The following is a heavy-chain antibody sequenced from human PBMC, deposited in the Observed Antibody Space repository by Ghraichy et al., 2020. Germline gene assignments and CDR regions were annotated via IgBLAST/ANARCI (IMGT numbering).Heavy chain of an antibody. CDR3: ARASRIPPWIGPFDF. V-gene: IGHV4-59*01. CDR2: IYDTGTT. Sequence: SETLSLTCTVSGGSINSYYWSWIRQPPGKGLEWIAYIYDTGTTNYNPSLTSRVTISLDTSKNQFSLRLSSVTAADTAIYYCARASRIPPWIGPFDFWGQGTMVTVSS. J-gene: IGHJ3*01. CDR1: GGSINSYY. D-gene: IGHD2-2*03.